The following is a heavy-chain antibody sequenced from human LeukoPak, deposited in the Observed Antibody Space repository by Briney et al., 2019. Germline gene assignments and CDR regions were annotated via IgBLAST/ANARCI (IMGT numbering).Heavy chain of an antibody. Sequence: GGSLRLSCAASGFTFSSYSMNWVRQAPGKGLEWVSSISSSSSYIYYADSVKGRFTISRDNAKNSLYLQMNSLRAEDTAVYYCARDSLSGYYYDSSGYPNRLDPWGQGTLVTVSS. V-gene: IGHV3-21*01. CDR1: GFTFSSYS. CDR2: ISSSSSYI. CDR3: ARDSLSGYYYDSSGYPNRLDP. D-gene: IGHD3-22*01. J-gene: IGHJ5*02.